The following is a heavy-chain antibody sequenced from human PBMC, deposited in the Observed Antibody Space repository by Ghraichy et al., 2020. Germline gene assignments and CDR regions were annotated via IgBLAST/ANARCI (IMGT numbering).Heavy chain of an antibody. D-gene: IGHD6-19*01. CDR3: AIDRGAGNLVDAFDI. J-gene: IGHJ3*02. V-gene: IGHV3-66*01. CDR1: GFTVSTKY. CDR2: IYSGGST. Sequence: GGSLRLSCAASGFTVSTKYMSWVRQAPGKGLEWVSVIYSGGSTYYADSVKGRFTISRVNSKNKLYLQMNSLRAEETAVYYCAIDRGAGNLVDAFDIWGQGTMSTFPS.